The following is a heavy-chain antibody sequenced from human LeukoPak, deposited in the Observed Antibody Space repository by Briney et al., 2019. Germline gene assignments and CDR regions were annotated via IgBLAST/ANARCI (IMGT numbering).Heavy chain of an antibody. J-gene: IGHJ4*02. CDR2: IYHSGST. CDR1: GGSISSGGYY. CDR3: ARGQSSVVTDIPYYFDY. D-gene: IGHD2-21*02. V-gene: IGHV4-30-2*01. Sequence: PSQTLSLTCTVSGGSISSGGYYWSWIRQPPGKGLEWIGYIYHSGSTNYNPSLKSRVTTSVDTSKKQFSLKLSSVTAADTAVYYCARGQSSVVTDIPYYFDYWGRGTVVTVSS.